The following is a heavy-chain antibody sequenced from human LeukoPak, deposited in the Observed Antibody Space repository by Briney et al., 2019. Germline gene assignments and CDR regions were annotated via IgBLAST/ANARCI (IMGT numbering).Heavy chain of an antibody. V-gene: IGHV4-59*01. CDR1: GGSISSYY. D-gene: IGHD2-21*02. CDR3: ASGVTHGYFQH. Sequence: SETLSLACTVSGGSISSYYWSWIRQPPGKGLEWIGYIYYSGSTNYNPSLKSRVTISVDTSKNQFSLKLSSVTAADTAVYYCASGVTHGYFQHWGQGTLVTVSS. J-gene: IGHJ1*01. CDR2: IYYSGST.